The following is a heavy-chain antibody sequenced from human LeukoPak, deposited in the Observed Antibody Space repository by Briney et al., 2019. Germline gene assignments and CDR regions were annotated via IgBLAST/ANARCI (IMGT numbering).Heavy chain of an antibody. CDR1: GFTFSSCS. J-gene: IGHJ4*02. D-gene: IGHD5-24*01. CDR3: ARGLQSDY. V-gene: IGHV3-48*01. Sequence: GGSLRLSCAASGFTFSSCSMNWVRQAPGKGLEWVSYISSSSSTIYYADSVKGRFTISRDNAKNSLYLQMNSLRAEDTAVYYCARGLQSDYWGQGTLVTVSS. CDR2: ISSSSSTI.